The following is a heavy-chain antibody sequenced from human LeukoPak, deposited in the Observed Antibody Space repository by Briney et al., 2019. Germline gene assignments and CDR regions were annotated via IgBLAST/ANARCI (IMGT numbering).Heavy chain of an antibody. Sequence: GASVKVSCKASGYTFTGYYMHWVRQAPGQGLEWMGWINPNSGGTNYAQKFQGRVTMTRDTSISTAYMELSRLRSDDTAVYYCARDSYDYVWGRYRFGPFDYWGQGTLVTVSS. CDR2: INPNSGGT. CDR1: GYTFTGYY. V-gene: IGHV1-2*02. J-gene: IGHJ4*02. CDR3: ARDSYDYVWGRYRFGPFDY. D-gene: IGHD3-16*02.